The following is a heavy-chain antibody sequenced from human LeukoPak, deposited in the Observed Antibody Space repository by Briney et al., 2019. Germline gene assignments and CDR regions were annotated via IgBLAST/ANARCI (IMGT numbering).Heavy chain of an antibody. CDR1: GFTVTNNY. Sequence: GGSLRLSCAASGFTVTNNYMSWVRQAPGKGLEWVSVIYSGSNTYYADSVKGRFTISRDNSKNALYLQMNSLRVEDTAVYYCARESSGSYLFYWGQGTLVTVSS. D-gene: IGHD1-26*01. J-gene: IGHJ4*02. CDR3: ARESSGSYLFY. CDR2: IYSGSNT. V-gene: IGHV3-66*01.